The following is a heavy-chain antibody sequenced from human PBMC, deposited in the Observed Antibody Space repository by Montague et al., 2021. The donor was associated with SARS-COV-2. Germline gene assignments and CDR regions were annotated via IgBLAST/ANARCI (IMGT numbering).Heavy chain of an antibody. CDR1: GFTFDDYA. V-gene: IGHV3-9*01. Sequence: SLRLSCAASGFTFDDYAMHWVRQAPGKGLEWVSGISWNSCSIGYADSVKGRFTISRDNAKNSLYLQMNSLRAEDTALYYCAKAQGYDILTGYYPWGMDVWGQGTTVTVSS. J-gene: IGHJ6*02. CDR2: ISWNSCSI. D-gene: IGHD3-9*01. CDR3: AKAQGYDILTGYYPWGMDV.